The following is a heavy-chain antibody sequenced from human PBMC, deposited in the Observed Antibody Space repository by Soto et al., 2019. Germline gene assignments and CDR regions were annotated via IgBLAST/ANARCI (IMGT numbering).Heavy chain of an antibody. CDR2: IYYSGST. D-gene: IGHD1-20*01. J-gene: IGHJ6*02. CDR1: GGSISSSSYS. Sequence: SVTLSLTCTVSGGSISSSSYSWGWIRQPPGKGLEWIGSIYYSGSTYYNPSLKSRVTISVDTSKNQFSLKLSSVTAADTAVYYCARYKSNYYYGMDVWGQGTAVT. CDR3: ARYKSNYYYGMDV. V-gene: IGHV4-39*01.